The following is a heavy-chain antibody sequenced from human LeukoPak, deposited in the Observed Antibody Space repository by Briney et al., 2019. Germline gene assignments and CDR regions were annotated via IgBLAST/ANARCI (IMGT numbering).Heavy chain of an antibody. CDR1: GFTFNSHA. D-gene: IGHD2-15*01. J-gene: IGHJ4*02. CDR2: IRYDGSNK. V-gene: IGHV3-30*02. Sequence: GGSLRLSCEASGFTFNSHAMTWVRLAPGKGLEWVAFIRYDGSNKYYADSVKGRFTISRDNSKNTVYLQMNSLRAEDTAVYYCAKHGLPLVVISAPLDYWGQGTLVTVAS. CDR3: AKHGLPLVVISAPLDY.